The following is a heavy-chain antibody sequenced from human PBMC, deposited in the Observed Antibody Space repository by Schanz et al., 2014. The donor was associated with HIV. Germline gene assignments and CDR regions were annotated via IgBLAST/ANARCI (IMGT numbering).Heavy chain of an antibody. CDR3: AKPEYDSRGNSQSHFDY. V-gene: IGHV3-30*18. J-gene: IGHJ4*02. D-gene: IGHD3-22*01. Sequence: QVHLVESGGGVVQPGRSLRLSCAASGFTFNNYGMHWVRQAPGKGLEWVAVISYDGRNKHYAESVKGRFTISRDNSKNTLYLQMKSLRTEDTAVYYCAKPEYDSRGNSQSHFDYWGQGTLVTVSS. CDR2: ISYDGRNK. CDR1: GFTFNNYG.